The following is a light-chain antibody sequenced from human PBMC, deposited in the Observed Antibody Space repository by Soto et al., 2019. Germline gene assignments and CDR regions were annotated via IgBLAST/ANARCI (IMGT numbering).Light chain of an antibody. CDR3: QQYHYWWT. CDR1: QSVSNN. Sequence: EIVMTQSPATLSVSPGEKATLSCRASQSVSNNLAWFQQKPSQVPRLLIYGASNRATGVSARFSGSGSGTEFTLTISSLQSEDFAVYYCQQYHYWWTFGQGTKVDI. J-gene: IGKJ1*01. CDR2: GAS. V-gene: IGKV3-15*01.